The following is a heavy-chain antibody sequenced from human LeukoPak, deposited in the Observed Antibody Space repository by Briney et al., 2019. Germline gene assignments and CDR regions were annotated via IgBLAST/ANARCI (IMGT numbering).Heavy chain of an antibody. D-gene: IGHD3-9*01. J-gene: IGHJ4*02. CDR1: GYSISSGYY. V-gene: IGHV4-38-2*02. Sequence: SETLSLTCTVCGYSISSGYYWGWIRQPPGNGLEWIGSMYHSGSTYYNPSLKSRVTISVDTSKNQFSLKLSSVTAADTAVYYCARDVSPYDILTGYYSPKEFDYWGQGTLVTVSS. CDR3: ARDVSPYDILTGYYSPKEFDY. CDR2: MYHSGST.